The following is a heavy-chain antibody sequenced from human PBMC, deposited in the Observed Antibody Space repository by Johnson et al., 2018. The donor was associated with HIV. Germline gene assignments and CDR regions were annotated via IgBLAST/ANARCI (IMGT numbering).Heavy chain of an antibody. V-gene: IGHV3-30-3*01. Sequence: QVQLVESGGGVVQPGRSLRLSCAASVFTFSSYAMHWVRQAPGKGLELVAVISYDGSNKYYADSVKGRFTISRDNSKNTLYLQMNSLRPEDTAVYYCARSSGYYGTDAFDIWGQGTMVTVSS. CDR2: ISYDGSNK. CDR3: ARSSGYYGTDAFDI. D-gene: IGHD3-22*01. J-gene: IGHJ3*02. CDR1: VFTFSSYA.